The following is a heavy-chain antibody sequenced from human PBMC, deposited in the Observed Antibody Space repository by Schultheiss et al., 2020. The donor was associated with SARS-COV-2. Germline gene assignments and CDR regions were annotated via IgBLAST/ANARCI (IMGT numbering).Heavy chain of an antibody. CDR1: GYTFTGYY. CDR3: ARGIPLGGYGFFDY. CDR2: INPNSGGT. J-gene: IGHJ4*02. V-gene: IGHV1-2*02. Sequence: GESLKISCKASGYTFTGYYMHWVRQAPGQGLEWMGWINPNSGGTNYAQKFQGRVTMTRDTSISTAYMELSRLRSDDTAVYYCARGIPLGGYGFFDYWGQGTLVTVSS. D-gene: IGHD5-12*01.